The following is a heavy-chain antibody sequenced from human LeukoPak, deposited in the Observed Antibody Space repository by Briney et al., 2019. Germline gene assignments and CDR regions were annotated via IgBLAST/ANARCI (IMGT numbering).Heavy chain of an antibody. Sequence: QPGGSLRLSCAASGFTFSSYWMTWVRQAPGKGLVWVSRIKSDGSTTSYADSVKGRFTISRDNAKNTLYLQMNSLRAEDTAVYYCAKWSVTTHYYGMDVWGQGTTVTVSS. V-gene: IGHV3-74*01. D-gene: IGHD2-8*01. CDR1: GFTFSSYW. J-gene: IGHJ6*02. CDR3: AKWSVTTHYYGMDV. CDR2: IKSDGSTT.